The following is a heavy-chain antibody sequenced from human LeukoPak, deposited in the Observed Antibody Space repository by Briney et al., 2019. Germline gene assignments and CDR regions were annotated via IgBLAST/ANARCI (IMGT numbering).Heavy chain of an antibody. J-gene: IGHJ6*03. CDR2: INWNGGST. D-gene: IGHD1-26*01. V-gene: IGHV3-20*04. CDR3: ARDGVVGVTRYYYYYYMDV. CDR1: GFSFDDYG. Sequence: AGSLRLSCAASGFSFDDYGMSWVRQAPGKGLEWVSGINWNGGSTGYADSVKGRFTISRDNAKNSLYLQMNSLRAEDTAFYYCARDGVVGVTRYYYYYYMDVWGKGTTVTVSS.